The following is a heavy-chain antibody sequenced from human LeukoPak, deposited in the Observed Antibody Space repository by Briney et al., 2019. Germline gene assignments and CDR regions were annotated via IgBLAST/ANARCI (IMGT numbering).Heavy chain of an antibody. D-gene: IGHD6-6*01. CDR2: ISSSSTYI. Sequence: GGSLRLSCAASGFIFSNYVMNWVRQTPGKGLEWVSSISSSSTYIYYADSLKGRFTIPRDNAKNSLYLQMNSLTAEDTAVYYCARDRIEYSSASPWFDPWGQGTLVTVSS. CDR3: ARDRIEYSSASPWFDP. J-gene: IGHJ5*02. V-gene: IGHV3-21*01. CDR1: GFIFSNYV.